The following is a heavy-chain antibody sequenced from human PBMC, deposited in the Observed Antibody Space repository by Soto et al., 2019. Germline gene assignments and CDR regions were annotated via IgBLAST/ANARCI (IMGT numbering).Heavy chain of an antibody. CDR3: ARVERGTATTVVDAFDI. D-gene: IGHD1-1*01. CDR2: MSDSGGT. J-gene: IGHJ3*02. V-gene: IGHV4-34*01. Sequence: QVQLQQWGAGLLKPSETLSLTCAVYGGFVSSGSYYWSWIRQPPGKGLEWMGEMSDSGGTHLNPPLKGRVTISVDTTQNQFSLKMRSATAAAAALYYCARVERGTATTVVDAFDIWGPGTMVTVSS. CDR1: GGFVSSGSYY.